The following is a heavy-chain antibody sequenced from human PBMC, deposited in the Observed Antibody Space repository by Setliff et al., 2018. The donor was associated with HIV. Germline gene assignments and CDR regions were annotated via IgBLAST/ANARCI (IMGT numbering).Heavy chain of an antibody. CDR1: GGSFSEYY. Sequence: SETLSLTCAVYGGSFSEYYWSWIRQSPGKGLEWIGEINHSGSTHYNPPLKSRATISVDTSKNQFSLKLSSVTAADTAVYYCASGALYYYYMDVWGKGTTVTVSS. V-gene: IGHV4-34*01. CDR3: ASGALYYYYMDV. J-gene: IGHJ6*03. CDR2: INHSGST.